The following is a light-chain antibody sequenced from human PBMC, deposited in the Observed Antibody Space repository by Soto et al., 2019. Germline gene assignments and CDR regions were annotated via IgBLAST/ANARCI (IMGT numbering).Light chain of an antibody. CDR3: IFYKTDATFV. Sequence: QSALTQPASVSGSPGQSITISCAGTRSDIGASNSVSWYQHLPGRPPTLIIYEATKRPSGVSERFSGSKTGDTASLTISGLQSDGEAEYFFIFYKTDATFVFGSATKLTFL. CDR1: RSDIGASNS. V-gene: IGLV2-14*01. CDR2: EAT. J-gene: IGLJ1*01.